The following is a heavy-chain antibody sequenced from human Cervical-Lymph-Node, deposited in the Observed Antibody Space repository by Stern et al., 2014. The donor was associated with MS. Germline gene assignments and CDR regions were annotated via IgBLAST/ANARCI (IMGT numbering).Heavy chain of an antibody. D-gene: IGHD4-17*01. J-gene: IGHJ3*02. CDR3: ARSSTVTPNAFDI. CDR1: GGSISSGGYS. V-gene: IGHV4-30-2*01. Sequence: QLQLQESGSGLVKPSQTLSLTCAVSGGSISSGGYSWSWIRQPPGKGLEWIGYIYHSGSTYYNPSLKSRVTISVDRSKNQFSLKPSSVTAADTAVYYCARSSTVTPNAFDIWGQGTMVTVSS. CDR2: IYHSGST.